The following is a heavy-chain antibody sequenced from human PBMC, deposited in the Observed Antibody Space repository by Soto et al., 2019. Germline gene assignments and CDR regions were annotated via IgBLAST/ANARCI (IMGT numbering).Heavy chain of an antibody. D-gene: IGHD5-12*01. CDR1: GYTFTSYG. J-gene: IGHJ5*02. CDR2: ISAYNGNT. CDR3: ARVPLREGTKTAAPGVNWFDP. Sequence: QVQLVQSGAEVKKPGASVKVSCKASGYTFTSYGISWVRQAPGQGLEWMGWISAYNGNTNYAQKLQGRVTMTTDTATSTAYMELRSLRHDDTAVYYCARVPLREGTKTAAPGVNWFDPWGQGTLVTVSS. V-gene: IGHV1-18*01.